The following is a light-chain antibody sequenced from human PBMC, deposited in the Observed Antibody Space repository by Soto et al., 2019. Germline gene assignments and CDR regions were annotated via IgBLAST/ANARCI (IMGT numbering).Light chain of an antibody. V-gene: IGKV3-15*01. J-gene: IGKJ1*01. CDR1: QSVSSN. CDR2: GAS. CDR3: QDYDDWSTWT. Sequence: EIVMTQSPATLSVSPGERATLSCRASQSVSSNVAWYQQKPGQAPRLLMYGASTRATGIPARFSGSGSGTEFTLVISSLQSEDIAVYYCQDYDDWSTWTFGQGTKVEIK.